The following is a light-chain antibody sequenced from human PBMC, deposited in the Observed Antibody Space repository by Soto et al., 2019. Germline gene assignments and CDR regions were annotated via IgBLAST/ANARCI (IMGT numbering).Light chain of an antibody. J-gene: IGKJ4*01. CDR2: KAS. Sequence: IQMTQSPFSVSASVGDRVTITCRASQGISSWLAWYQQKPGKNPTLLIYKASNLQTGVPSRFSGSGSGTDFTLTISSLQPEDFATYYCQQTSSFPLTLGGGTKVDIK. CDR3: QQTSSFPLT. CDR1: QGISSW. V-gene: IGKV1-12*01.